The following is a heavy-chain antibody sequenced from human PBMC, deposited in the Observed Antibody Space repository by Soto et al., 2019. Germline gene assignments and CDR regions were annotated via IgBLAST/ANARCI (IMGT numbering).Heavy chain of an antibody. J-gene: IGHJ4*02. Sequence: QVQLVQSGSEVKKPGSSVKVSCKASGGSFSSNPISWVRQAPGQGLEWMAGIIPIFATVHYAQKFQGRVTITADESTSPAYMELTSLRSEDTAVYFCARGGRGYSSAPRSYFDYWGQGTLVTVS. CDR2: IIPIFATV. CDR3: ARGGRGYSSAPRSYFDY. D-gene: IGHD5-18*01. CDR1: GGSFSSNP. V-gene: IGHV1-69*01.